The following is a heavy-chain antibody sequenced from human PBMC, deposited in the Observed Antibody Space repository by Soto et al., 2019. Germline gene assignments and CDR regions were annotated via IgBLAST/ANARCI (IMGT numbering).Heavy chain of an antibody. Sequence: GESLKISCKGSGCSFTSYWIGWVRQMPGKGLEWMGIIYPGDSDTRYSPSFQGQVTISADKSISTAYLQWSSLKASDTAMYYCARPGVGGSSGYYFDYWGQGTLVTVSS. CDR2: IYPGDSDT. CDR1: GCSFTSYW. D-gene: IGHD6-6*01. V-gene: IGHV5-51*01. CDR3: ARPGVGGSSGYYFDY. J-gene: IGHJ4*02.